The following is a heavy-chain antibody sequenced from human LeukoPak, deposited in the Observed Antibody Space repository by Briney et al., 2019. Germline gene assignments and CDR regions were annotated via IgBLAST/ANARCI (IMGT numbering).Heavy chain of an antibody. Sequence: GRSLRLSCAASGFTFSSYAMHWVRQVPGKGLEWVAVISYDGSNKYYADSVKGRFTISRDNSKNTLYLQMNSLRAEDTAVYYCVGGSGSSLPLFDYWGQGTLVTVSS. D-gene: IGHD3-10*01. V-gene: IGHV3-30*04. CDR3: VGGSGSSLPLFDY. CDR1: GFTFSSYA. CDR2: ISYDGSNK. J-gene: IGHJ4*02.